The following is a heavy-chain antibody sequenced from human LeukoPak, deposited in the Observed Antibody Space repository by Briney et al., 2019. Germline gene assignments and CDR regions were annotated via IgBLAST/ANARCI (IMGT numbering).Heavy chain of an antibody. CDR3: SGYYGSGRSYYYYYYGMDV. CDR1: GFTFSSYG. J-gene: IGHJ6*02. V-gene: IGHV3-30*03. Sequence: GGSLRLSCAASGFTFSSYGMHWVRQAPGKGLEWVAVISYDGSNKYYADSVKGRFTISRDNSKNTLYLQMNSLRAEDTAVYYCSGYYGSGRSYYYYYYGMDVWGQGTTVTVSS. CDR2: ISYDGSNK. D-gene: IGHD3-10*01.